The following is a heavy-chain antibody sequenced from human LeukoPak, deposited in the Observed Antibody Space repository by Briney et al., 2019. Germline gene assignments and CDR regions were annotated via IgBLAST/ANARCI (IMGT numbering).Heavy chain of an antibody. CDR1: DGSISAYY. J-gene: IGHJ4*02. V-gene: IGHV4-59*08. D-gene: IGHD5-18*01. CDR3: ARGAALVTHRYFDY. Sequence: PSETLSLTCTVSDGSISAYYWSWIRQSPGKGLEWIGYIFYEGKTVYNPSLESRVTFPIGSPNNHFFLRMTSVTAADTAVYYCARGAALVTHRYFDYWGPGTLVTVSS. CDR2: IFYEGKT.